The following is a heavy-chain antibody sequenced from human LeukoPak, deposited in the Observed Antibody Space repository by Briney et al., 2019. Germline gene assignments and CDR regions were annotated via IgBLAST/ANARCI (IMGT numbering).Heavy chain of an antibody. D-gene: IGHD6-19*01. CDR2: ISYDGSNK. J-gene: IGHJ4*02. CDR1: GFTFSSYA. Sequence: GGSLRLSCAASGFTFSSYAMSWVRQAPGKGLEWVAVISYDGSNKYYADSVKGRFTISRDNSKNTLYLQMNSLRAEDTAVYYCASPVSTYSSGWYYFDYWGQGTLVTVSS. CDR3: ASPVSTYSSGWYYFDY. V-gene: IGHV3-30*03.